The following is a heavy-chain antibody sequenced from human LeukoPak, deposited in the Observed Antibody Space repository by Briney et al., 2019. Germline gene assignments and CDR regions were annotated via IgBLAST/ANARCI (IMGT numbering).Heavy chain of an antibody. CDR2: ISAYSGDT. CDR1: GYTFTSYA. D-gene: IGHD6-13*01. V-gene: IGHV1-18*01. CDR3: ARDPLSSSWSTYYYGLDV. Sequence: ASVKVSCKASGYTFTSYAVSWVRQAPGQGLEWMGWISAYSGDTNYAQNLQGRVSMTTDTSTSTAYMELRSLRSDDTAMYYCARDPLSSSWSTYYYGLDVWGQGTTVTVSS. J-gene: IGHJ6*02.